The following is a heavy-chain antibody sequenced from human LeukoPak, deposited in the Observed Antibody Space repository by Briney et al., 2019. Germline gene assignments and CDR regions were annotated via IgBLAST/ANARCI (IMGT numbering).Heavy chain of an antibody. CDR1: GFTFSSYA. Sequence: PGGSLRLSCAASGFTFSSYAMSWVRQAPGKGLEWVSSIGGGGVDTYYADSVKGRFTISRDNSKNTLYLQMNSLRAEDTAVYYCAKGAGDSSGYYPYYFDYRGQGTLVTVSS. D-gene: IGHD3-22*01. CDR2: IGGGGVDT. V-gene: IGHV3-23*01. J-gene: IGHJ4*02. CDR3: AKGAGDSSGYYPYYFDY.